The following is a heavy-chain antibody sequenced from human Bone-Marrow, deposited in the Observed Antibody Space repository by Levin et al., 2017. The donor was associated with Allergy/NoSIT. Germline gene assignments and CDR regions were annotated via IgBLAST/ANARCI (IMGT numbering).Heavy chain of an antibody. Sequence: SETLSLTCAVYGGSFSGYYWSWIRQPPGKGLEWIGEINHSGSTNYNPSLKSRVTISVDTSKNQFSLKLSSVTAADTAVYYCARGEGYNWNYVGYYYYYMDVWGKGTTVTVSS. D-gene: IGHD1-7*01. J-gene: IGHJ6*03. CDR1: GGSFSGYY. V-gene: IGHV4-34*01. CDR3: ARGEGYNWNYVGYYYYYMDV. CDR2: INHSGST.